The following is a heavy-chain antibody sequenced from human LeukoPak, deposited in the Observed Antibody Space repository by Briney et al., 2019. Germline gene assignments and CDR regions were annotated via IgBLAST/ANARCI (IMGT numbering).Heavy chain of an antibody. V-gene: IGHV4-59*01. D-gene: IGHD3-22*01. Sequence: SETLSLTCTVSGGSISSYYWSWIRQPPGPGLEWIGYIYYSGSTNYNPSLKSRVTISVGTSKNQFSLKLSSVTAADTAVYYCARGPQVVVITNERGWFDPWGQGTLVTVSS. CDR3: ARGPQVVVITNERGWFDP. J-gene: IGHJ5*02. CDR1: GGSISSYY. CDR2: IYYSGST.